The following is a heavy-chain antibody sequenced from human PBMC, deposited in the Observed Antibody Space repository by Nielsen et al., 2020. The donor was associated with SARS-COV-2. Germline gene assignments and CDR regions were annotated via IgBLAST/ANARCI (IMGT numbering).Heavy chain of an antibody. CDR1: GFTFSSYG. CDR3: AKSIMELWDFDY. J-gene: IGHJ4*02. V-gene: IGHV3-33*06. Sequence: GGSLRLSCAASGFTFSSYGMHWVRQAPGKGLEWVAVIWYDGSNKYYADSVKGRFTISRDNSKNTLYLQVNSLRADDTALYYCAKSIMELWDFDYWGQGTLVTVSS. D-gene: IGHD1-7*01. CDR2: IWYDGSNK.